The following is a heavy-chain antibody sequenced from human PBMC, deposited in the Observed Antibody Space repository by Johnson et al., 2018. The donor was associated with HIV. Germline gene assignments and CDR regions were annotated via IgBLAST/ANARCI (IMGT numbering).Heavy chain of an antibody. CDR3: RRETNSAMAGDAFDI. V-gene: IGHV3-53*01. Sequence: VQLVESGGGLIQPGGSLRLSCAASGFTVSSNYMSWVRQAPGKGLEWVSVIYSGGSTYYADSVKGRFTISRDNAKNTLYLQMNSLRAEDTAVYYCRRETNSAMAGDAFDICGQGTMVTVSS. J-gene: IGHJ3*02. CDR1: GFTVSSNY. D-gene: IGHD5-18*01. CDR2: IYSGGST.